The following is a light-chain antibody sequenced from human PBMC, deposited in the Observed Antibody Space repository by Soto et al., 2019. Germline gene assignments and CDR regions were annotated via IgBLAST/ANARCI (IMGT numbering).Light chain of an antibody. CDR2: DVS. CDR3: SSYTSSSTWDV. CDR1: SSDVGGYNY. Sequence: QSALTQPASVSGSPGQSITISCTGTSSDVGGYNYVSWYQQHPGKAPKLMIYDVSNRPTGVSNRFSGSKSVNTASLTISGLQAEDEADYYCSSYTSSSTWDVFGTWTKLNVL. V-gene: IGLV2-14*01. J-gene: IGLJ1*01.